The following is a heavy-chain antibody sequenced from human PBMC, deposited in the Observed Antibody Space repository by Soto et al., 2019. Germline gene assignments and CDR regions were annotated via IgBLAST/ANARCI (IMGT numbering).Heavy chain of an antibody. V-gene: IGHV4-30-4*01. CDR2: IYYSASA. CDR1: GGSVSTGDYY. J-gene: IGHJ6*02. Sequence: LCGGSVSTGDYYWSWIRQSPGKGLEWIGYIYYSASAYYNPSLNSRVTISVDMSKNQFSLRLSSVTGADTAVYYCAREDVVTGAVDGWGQGTTVTVSS. CDR3: AREDVVTGAVDG. D-gene: IGHD2-21*02.